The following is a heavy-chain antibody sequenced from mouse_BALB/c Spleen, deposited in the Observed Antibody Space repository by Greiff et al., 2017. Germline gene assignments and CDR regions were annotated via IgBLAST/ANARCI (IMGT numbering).Heavy chain of an antibody. CDR3: ARDRGIGTTGPFAD. J-gene: IGHJ3*01. CDR1: GFTFSDYY. CDR2: ISDGGSYT. Sequence: EVKLVESGGGLVKPGGSLKLSCAASGFTFSDYYMYWVRQTPEKRLEWVATISDGGSYTYYPDSVKGRFTISRDNAKNNLYLQMSSLKSEDTAMYYWARDRGIGTTGPFADWGQGTLVTVSA. D-gene: IGHD2-10*02. V-gene: IGHV5-4*02.